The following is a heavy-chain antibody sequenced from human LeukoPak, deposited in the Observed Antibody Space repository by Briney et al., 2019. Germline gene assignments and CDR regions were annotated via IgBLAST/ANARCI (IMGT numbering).Heavy chain of an antibody. CDR1: GFIFSSYA. CDR3: AKAEYYYDSSIDY. J-gene: IGHJ4*02. Sequence: GGSLRLSCAASGFIFSSYAMTWVRQAPGKGLEWVSGISGSGGSTYYADSVKGRFTISRDNSKNTLYLQMNSLRAEDTAVHYCAKAEYYYDSSIDYWGQGTLVTVSS. V-gene: IGHV3-23*01. D-gene: IGHD3-22*01. CDR2: ISGSGGST.